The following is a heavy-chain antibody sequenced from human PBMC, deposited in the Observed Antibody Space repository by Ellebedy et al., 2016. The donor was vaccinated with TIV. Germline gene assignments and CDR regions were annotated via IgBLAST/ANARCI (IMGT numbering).Heavy chain of an antibody. CDR2: ISYDGSNK. Sequence: GGSLRLSXAASGFTFSSYGMHWVRQAPGKGLEWVAVISYDGSNKYYADSVKGRFTISRDNAKNSLYLQMNSLRAEDTAVYYCARGGDILTGYYKDDAFDIWGQGTMVTVSS. V-gene: IGHV3-30*03. CDR1: GFTFSSYG. D-gene: IGHD3-9*01. J-gene: IGHJ3*02. CDR3: ARGGDILTGYYKDDAFDI.